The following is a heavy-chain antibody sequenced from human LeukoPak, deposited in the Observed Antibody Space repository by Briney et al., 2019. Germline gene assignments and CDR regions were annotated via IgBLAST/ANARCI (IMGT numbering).Heavy chain of an antibody. V-gene: IGHV3-30*09. CDR3: AREGYYAFDI. J-gene: IGHJ3*02. D-gene: IGHD3-22*01. CDR2: ISYDGGNQ. Sequence: PGQSLRLSCAAGGFTFNNYAMQWVRQAPGKGLEWVAIISYDGGNQYYADSVKGRFAISRDSSQNMVYLQMNTLRVEDTAVYFCAREGYYAFDIWGQGTMVTVSS. CDR1: GFTFNNYA.